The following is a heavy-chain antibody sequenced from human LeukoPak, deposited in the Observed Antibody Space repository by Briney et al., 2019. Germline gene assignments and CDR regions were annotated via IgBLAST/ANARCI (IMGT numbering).Heavy chain of an antibody. Sequence: GGSLRLSCAASGFTFSSYSMHWVRQTPGKGLEYVSAINNNGGRTYYANSVKGRFTISRDNSKNTLFLQMGSLRDEDMGVYYCARVRYGSGSYYNEYWGQGTLVTVSS. CDR2: INNNGGRT. CDR3: ARVRYGSGSYYNEY. J-gene: IGHJ4*02. V-gene: IGHV3-64*01. CDR1: GFTFSSYS. D-gene: IGHD3-10*01.